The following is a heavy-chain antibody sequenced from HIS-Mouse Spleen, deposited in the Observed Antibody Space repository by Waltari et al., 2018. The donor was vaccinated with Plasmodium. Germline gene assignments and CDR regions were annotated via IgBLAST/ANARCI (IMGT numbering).Heavy chain of an antibody. V-gene: IGHV3-7*01. CDR3: ASSWYWYFDL. CDR2: RKQDGSEK. J-gene: IGHJ2*01. CDR1: GFTFSSYW. D-gene: IGHD6-13*01. Sequence: EVQLVESGGGLVQPGGSLRLSCAASGFTFSSYWMSWVRQAPGKGLEGVANRKQDGSEKNYVDSVKGRLTISRDNAKNSLYLQMNSLRAEDTAVYYCASSWYWYFDLWGRGTLVTVSS.